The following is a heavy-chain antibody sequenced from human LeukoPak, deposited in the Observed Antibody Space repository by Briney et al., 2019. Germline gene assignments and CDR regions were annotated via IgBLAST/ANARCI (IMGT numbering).Heavy chain of an antibody. V-gene: IGHV4-38-2*02. Sequence: SETLSLTCTISGYSISSDYYWAWIRQPPGKGLEWIGSIYHSGNTYYNPSLKSRVTISVDTSKNQFSLKLSSVTAADTAVYYCARDELLWFGDGVWGQGTLVTVSS. CDR1: GYSISSDYY. CDR2: IYHSGNT. CDR3: ARDELLWFGDGV. D-gene: IGHD3-10*01. J-gene: IGHJ4*02.